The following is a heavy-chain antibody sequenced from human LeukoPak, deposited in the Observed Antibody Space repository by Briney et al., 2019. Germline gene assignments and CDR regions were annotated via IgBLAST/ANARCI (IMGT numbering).Heavy chain of an antibody. Sequence: GASVKVSCKASGYTFTSYGISWVRQAPGQGLEWMGWISAYNGNTNYAQKLQGRVTMTTDTSTSTAYMELRSLRSDDTAVYYCARDGDYGSGSYPIDYWGQGTLVTVSS. CDR1: GYTFTSYG. J-gene: IGHJ4*02. CDR2: ISAYNGNT. V-gene: IGHV1-18*01. CDR3: ARDGDYGSGSYPIDY. D-gene: IGHD3-10*01.